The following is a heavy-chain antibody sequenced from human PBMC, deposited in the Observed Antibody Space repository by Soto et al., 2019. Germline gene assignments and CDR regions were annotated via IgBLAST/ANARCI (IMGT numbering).Heavy chain of an antibody. CDR2: MNPNSGNT. CDR1: GYTFTSYD. Sequence: QVQLVQSGAEVKKPGASVKVSCKASGYTFTSYDINWVRQATGQVLEWMGWMNPNSGNTGYAQKFQGRVTMTRNTSISTAYMELSSLRSEDTAVYYCASGAAIAYDYYGMDVWGQGTTVTVSS. V-gene: IGHV1-8*01. J-gene: IGHJ6*02. CDR3: ASGAAIAYDYYGMDV. D-gene: IGHD2-2*02.